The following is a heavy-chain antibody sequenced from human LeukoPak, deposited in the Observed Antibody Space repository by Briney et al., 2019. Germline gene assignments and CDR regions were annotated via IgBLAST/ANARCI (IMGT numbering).Heavy chain of an antibody. Sequence: GGSLRLSCAASGFTFSTYSMNWVRQTPGKGLEWVSIIYINAGTTHYADSVKGRFIISRDNSMNTVYLEMNNLRADDSAVYYCARDGSNFYFDYWGQGALVTVSS. D-gene: IGHD5-24*01. CDR1: GFTFSTYS. CDR3: ARDGSNFYFDY. CDR2: IYINAGTT. J-gene: IGHJ4*02. V-gene: IGHV3-66*01.